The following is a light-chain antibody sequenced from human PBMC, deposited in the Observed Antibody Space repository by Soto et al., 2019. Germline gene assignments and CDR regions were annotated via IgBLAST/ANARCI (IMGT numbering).Light chain of an antibody. CDR2: EVS. V-gene: IGLV2-14*01. Sequence: QSVLTQPASVSGSPGQSITISCIGTSGDVGNYNYVSWYQQHPGKVPKLMIYEVSNRPSGVSHRFSGSKSGNTASLTISGLQAEDDADYYCSSYTTSSTYVFGTGTKVTVL. CDR3: SSYTTSSTYV. J-gene: IGLJ1*01. CDR1: SGDVGNYNY.